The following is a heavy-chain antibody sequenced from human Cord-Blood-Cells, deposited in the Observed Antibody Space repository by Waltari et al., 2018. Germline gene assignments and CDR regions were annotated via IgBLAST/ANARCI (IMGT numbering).Heavy chain of an antibody. CDR2: IYYSGGT. D-gene: IGHD7-27*01. Sequence: QVQLQESGPGLVKPSETLSLTCTVSGGSISSYYWSWIRQPPGKGLEWIGYIYYSGGTNYNPSLKSRVTISVDTSKNQFSLKLSSVTAADTAVYYCARGWGSDYWGQGTLVTVSS. J-gene: IGHJ4*02. CDR3: ARGWGSDY. CDR1: GGSISSYY. V-gene: IGHV4-59*01.